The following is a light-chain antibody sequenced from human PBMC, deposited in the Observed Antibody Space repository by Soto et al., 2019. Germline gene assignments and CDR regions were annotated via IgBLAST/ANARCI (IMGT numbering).Light chain of an antibody. CDR1: QSVSSSY. CDR3: QQYGSSPSIT. J-gene: IGKJ5*01. Sequence: EIVLTQSPGTLSLSAGDRATLSCRDSQSVSSSYLAWYQQKPGQAPRLLIYGASSRATGIQDRFSGSGSGTDFNITISRLEPEDFAVYYCQQYGSSPSITFGQGTRWRL. V-gene: IGKV3-20*01. CDR2: GAS.